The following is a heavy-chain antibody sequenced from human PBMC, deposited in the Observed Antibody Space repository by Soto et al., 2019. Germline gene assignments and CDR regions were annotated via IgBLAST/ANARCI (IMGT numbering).Heavy chain of an antibody. J-gene: IGHJ4*02. Sequence: SVKVSCKASGCTFTGYAMHWVRQAPGQRLEWMGWINAGNGNTKYPQKFQGRVTITRDTSASTAYMELSSLRSKDTSVYYCARAVAVAADFDYWGQGTLVTVSS. CDR2: INAGNGNT. V-gene: IGHV1-3*01. CDR1: GCTFTGYA. CDR3: ARAVAVAADFDY. D-gene: IGHD6-19*01.